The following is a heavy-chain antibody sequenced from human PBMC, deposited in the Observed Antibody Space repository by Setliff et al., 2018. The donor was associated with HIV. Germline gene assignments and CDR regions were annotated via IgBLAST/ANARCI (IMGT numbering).Heavy chain of an antibody. Sequence: SETLSLTCTVSGAPLSSYYLNWIRQPPGKGLEWIGYIFYSGTTNYNPSLKSRVTMSVDASKNQFSLKLSSVTAADTAVYYCARGEAYCGGDCSNDAFDIWGQGTMVTVSS. CDR3: ARGEAYCGGDCSNDAFDI. CDR1: GAPLSSYY. J-gene: IGHJ3*02. V-gene: IGHV4-59*01. CDR2: IFYSGTT. D-gene: IGHD2-21*02.